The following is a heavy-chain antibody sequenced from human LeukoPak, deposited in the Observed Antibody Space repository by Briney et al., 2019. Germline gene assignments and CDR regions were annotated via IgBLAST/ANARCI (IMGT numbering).Heavy chain of an antibody. CDR3: ARDPSSGVGATM. J-gene: IGHJ4*02. D-gene: IGHD1-26*01. Sequence: ASVKVSCKASGYTFTGYYMHWVRQAPGQGLEWMGRINPNSGGTNYAQKFQGRVTMTRDTSISTAYMELSMLRSDDTAVYYCARDPSSGVGATMWGQGTLVTVSS. CDR1: GYTFTGYY. CDR2: INPNSGGT. V-gene: IGHV1-2*06.